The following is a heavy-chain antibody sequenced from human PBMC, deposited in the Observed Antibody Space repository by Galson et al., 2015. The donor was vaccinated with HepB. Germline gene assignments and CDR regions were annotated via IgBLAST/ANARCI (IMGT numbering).Heavy chain of an antibody. V-gene: IGHV3-15*01. CDR3: TTTALRFLEWSPDAFDI. D-gene: IGHD3-3*01. Sequence: SLRLSCAASGFIFSNAWMNWVRQAPGKGLEWVGRIKSKTDGGTTDYAAPVKGRFTISRDDSKNTLYLQMNSLKTEDTAVYYCTTTALRFLEWSPDAFDIWGQGTMVTVSS. CDR2: IKSKTDGGTT. J-gene: IGHJ3*02. CDR1: GFIFSNAW.